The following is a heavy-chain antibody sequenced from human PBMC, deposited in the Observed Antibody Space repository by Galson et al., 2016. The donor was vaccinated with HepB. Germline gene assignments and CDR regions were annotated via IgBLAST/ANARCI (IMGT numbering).Heavy chain of an antibody. V-gene: IGHV3-53*01. CDR1: GFTVSSNH. CDR2: FYGGGTI. J-gene: IGHJ4*02. Sequence: SLRLSCAASGFTVSSNHMSWVRQAPGKGLEWVSVFYGGGTINYADSVKGRFTVSRENSEKPLFLQMNSLRADDTAVYYCARLRPEYNYAYDYWGQGTLVTVSS. D-gene: IGHD5-18*01. CDR3: ARLRPEYNYAYDY.